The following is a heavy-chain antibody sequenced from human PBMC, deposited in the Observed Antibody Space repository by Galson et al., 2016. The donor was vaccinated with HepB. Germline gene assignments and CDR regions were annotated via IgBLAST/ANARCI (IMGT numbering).Heavy chain of an antibody. D-gene: IGHD2-2*01. V-gene: IGHV3-7*01. Sequence: SLRLSCAVSGFTLSKNWMSWFRQAPGKGLEWVAHIKEDGSVNFYVDSVKGRFTISRDNAKNSFYLQMSSLRVEDTAVYYCVRIGVVIPATKLDYWGQGTLVTVSS. CDR1: GFTLSKNW. J-gene: IGHJ4*02. CDR3: VRIGVVIPATKLDY. CDR2: IKEDGSVN.